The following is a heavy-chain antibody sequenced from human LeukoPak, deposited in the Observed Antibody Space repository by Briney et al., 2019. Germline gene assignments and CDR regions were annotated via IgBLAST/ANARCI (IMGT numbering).Heavy chain of an antibody. D-gene: IGHD6-13*01. CDR1: EYTFTSYD. CDR2: INAGNGNT. CDR3: AREVSSSWSPYYFDY. Sequence: ASVKVSCKASEYTFTSYDMHWVRQAPGQRLGWMGWINAGNGNTKYSQKFQGRVTISRDTSASTAYMELSSLRSEDTAVYYCAREVSSSWSPYYFDYWGQGTLVTVSS. V-gene: IGHV1-3*01. J-gene: IGHJ4*02.